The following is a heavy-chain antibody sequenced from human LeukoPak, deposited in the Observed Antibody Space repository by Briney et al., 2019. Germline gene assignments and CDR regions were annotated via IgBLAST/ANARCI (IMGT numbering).Heavy chain of an antibody. V-gene: IGHV4-39*01. CDR2: IYYSGST. D-gene: IGHD6-19*01. Sequence: PSETLSLTCTVSGGSISSSSYYWGWIRQPPGKGLEWIGSIYYSGSTNYNPSLKSRVTISVDTSKNQFSLKMSSVTAADTAVYYCARRYSSGWYSYWGQGTLVTVSS. J-gene: IGHJ4*02. CDR1: GGSISSSSYY. CDR3: ARRYSSGWYSY.